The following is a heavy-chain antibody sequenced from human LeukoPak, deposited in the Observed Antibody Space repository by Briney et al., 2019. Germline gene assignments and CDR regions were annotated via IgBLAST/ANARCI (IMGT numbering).Heavy chain of an antibody. CDR3: ARGTEPTWMLETFDI. J-gene: IGHJ3*02. D-gene: IGHD1-14*01. V-gene: IGHV3-20*04. Sequence: GGSLRLSCAASGFTFDDYGTSWVRQAPGKGLEWVSGINWNGGSTGYADSVKGRFTISRDNAKNSLHLQMNSLRAEDTALYYCARGTEPTWMLETFDIWGQGTMVTVSS. CDR1: GFTFDDYG. CDR2: INWNGGST.